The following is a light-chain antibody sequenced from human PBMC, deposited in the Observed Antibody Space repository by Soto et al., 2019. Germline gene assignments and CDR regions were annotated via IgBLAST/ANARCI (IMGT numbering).Light chain of an antibody. CDR3: QQYGSSPPWT. Sequence: EIVLTQSPGTLSLSPGERATLSCRASQSVSSSYLAWYQQKPGQAPRLLIYGASSRATGIPDRFSGSGSGTDFTLTISRLEPEDFAVYYCQQYGSSPPWTFGQGPEVEIK. CDR1: QSVSSSY. J-gene: IGKJ1*01. CDR2: GAS. V-gene: IGKV3-20*01.